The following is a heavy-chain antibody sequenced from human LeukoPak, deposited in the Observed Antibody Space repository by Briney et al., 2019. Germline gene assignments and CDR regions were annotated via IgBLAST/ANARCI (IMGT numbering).Heavy chain of an antibody. J-gene: IGHJ5*02. D-gene: IGHD6-19*01. CDR1: GYSISSGYY. V-gene: IGHV4-38-2*02. CDR3: ARGQARLAWFDP. CDR2: ISHSGST. Sequence: SETLSLTCSVSGYSISSGYYWGWIRQPPGKGLEWIGTISHSGSTYYNPSLKSRVTISVDTSKNQFSLKLRSVTAADTAVYYCARGQARLAWFDPWGQGTLVTVSS.